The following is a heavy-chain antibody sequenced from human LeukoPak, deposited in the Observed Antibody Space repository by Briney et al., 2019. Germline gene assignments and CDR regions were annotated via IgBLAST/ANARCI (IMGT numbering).Heavy chain of an antibody. CDR1: GFTFTTYT. V-gene: IGHV3-48*01. J-gene: IGHJ4*02. Sequence: GGSLRLSCAASGFTFTTYTMNWVRQAPGKGLEWVSSIGSSSSTIKYADSVEGRFTISRDNAENSLYLQMNSLRAEDTAIYYCAIGVMGYWGQGTLVTVSS. D-gene: IGHD2-8*01. CDR3: AIGVMGY. CDR2: IGSSSSTI.